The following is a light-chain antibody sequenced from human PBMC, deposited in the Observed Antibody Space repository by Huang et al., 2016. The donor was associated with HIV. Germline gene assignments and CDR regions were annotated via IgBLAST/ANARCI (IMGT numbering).Light chain of an antibody. Sequence: DIQMTQSPSSVSASVGDRVTITCRASHHIGTWLAWYQQKPGKAPKLLIYSASAFQRGVPSRFSGSGSGTDFTLTISSLQPEDFATYYCQQGNNFPLSFGGGTKVEIK. CDR2: SAS. CDR1: HHIGTW. CDR3: QQGNNFPLS. V-gene: IGKV1-12*01. J-gene: IGKJ4*01.